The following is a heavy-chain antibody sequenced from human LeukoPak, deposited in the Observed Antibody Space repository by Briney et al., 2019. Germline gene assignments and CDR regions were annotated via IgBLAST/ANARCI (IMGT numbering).Heavy chain of an antibody. D-gene: IGHD2-2*01. CDR1: GYSFTSYW. CDR3: ARLTGIVVVPAAMFGPPDY. V-gene: IGHV5-51*01. CDR2: IYPGDSDT. J-gene: IGHJ4*02. Sequence: GESLKISYKGSGYSFTSYWIGWVRQMPGKGLGWMGIIYPGDSDTRYSPSFQGQVTISADKSISTAYLQWSSLKASDTAMYYCARLTGIVVVPAAMFGPPDYWGQGTLVTVSS.